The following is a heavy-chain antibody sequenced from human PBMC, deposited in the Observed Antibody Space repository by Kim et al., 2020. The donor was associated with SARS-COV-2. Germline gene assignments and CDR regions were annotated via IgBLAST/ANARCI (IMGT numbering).Heavy chain of an antibody. D-gene: IGHD6-13*01. J-gene: IGHJ6*02. Sequence: SVKVSCKASGGTFSSYAISWVRQAPGQGLEWMGVIIPIFGTANYAQKFQGRVTITADESTSTAYMELSSLRSEDTAVYYCARDTSSSWPYYYYGMDVWGQGTTVTVSS. CDR3: ARDTSSSWPYYYYGMDV. V-gene: IGHV1-69*13. CDR1: GGTFSSYA. CDR2: IIPIFGTA.